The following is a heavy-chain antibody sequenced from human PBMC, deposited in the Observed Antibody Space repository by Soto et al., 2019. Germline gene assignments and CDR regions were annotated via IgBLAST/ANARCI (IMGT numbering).Heavy chain of an antibody. CDR2: IIPIFGTA. D-gene: IGHD3-10*01. CDR3: ARERTDYYGSGAFDY. V-gene: IGHV1-69*13. J-gene: IGHJ4*02. Sequence: SVKVSCKASGGTFSSYAISWVRQAPGQGLEWMGGIIPIFGTANYAQKFQGRVTITADESTSTAYMELSSLRSEDTAVYYCARERTDYYGSGAFDYWGQGTRVTVSS. CDR1: GGTFSSYA.